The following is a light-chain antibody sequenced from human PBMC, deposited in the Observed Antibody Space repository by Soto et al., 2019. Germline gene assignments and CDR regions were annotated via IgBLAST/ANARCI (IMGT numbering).Light chain of an antibody. J-gene: IGLJ1*01. CDR2: DVI. CDR1: SSDVGTYTY. Sequence: QSALTQPRSVSVSPGQSVTISCTGTSSDVGTYTYVSWYQQHPGKAPKLIIYDVIKRPSGVPDRFSGSKSGNTASLTISGLQAEDEADYYCCSYAGSYTHVFGTGTKV. V-gene: IGLV2-11*01. CDR3: CSYAGSYTHV.